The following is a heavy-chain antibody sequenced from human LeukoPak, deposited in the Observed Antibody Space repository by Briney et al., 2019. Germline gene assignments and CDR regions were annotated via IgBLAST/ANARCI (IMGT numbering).Heavy chain of an antibody. Sequence: SETLSLTCTVSGGSISSYYWSRIRQPPGKGLEWIGYIYYSGSTNYNPSLKSRVTISVDTSKNQFSLKLSSVTAADTAVYYCARGLAVSSSWYGRWFDPWGQGTLVTVSS. CDR2: IYYSGST. V-gene: IGHV4-59*08. J-gene: IGHJ5*02. CDR1: GGSISSYY. D-gene: IGHD6-13*01. CDR3: ARGLAVSSSWYGRWFDP.